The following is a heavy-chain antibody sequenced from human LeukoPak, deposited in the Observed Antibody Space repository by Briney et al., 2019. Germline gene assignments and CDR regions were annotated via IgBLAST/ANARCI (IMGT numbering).Heavy chain of an antibody. CDR3: ARIMTTVTRIDY. D-gene: IGHD4-17*01. V-gene: IGHV3-48*03. CDR2: ISSPGSTI. J-gene: IGHJ4*02. Sequence: PGGSLRLSCAASGFTFSDYEMNWVRQAPGKGLEWVSYISSPGSTIYYADSVKGRFTVSRDNAKNSLDLQMNSLRAEDTGVYYCARIMTTVTRIDYWGQGTLVTVSS. CDR1: GFTFSDYE.